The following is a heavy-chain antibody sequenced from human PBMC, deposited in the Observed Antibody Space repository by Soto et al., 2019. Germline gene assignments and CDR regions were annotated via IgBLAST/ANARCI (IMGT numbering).Heavy chain of an antibody. D-gene: IGHD5-18*01. CDR3: ARYSFGCLDY. V-gene: IGHV3-11*06. Sequence: GGSLRLSCAASGFNLSDYYMSWVRQAPAKGLEWVSYISSSGRPTNHADSLKGRFTVSRVNAKNSLYLQMNSLRAEYKAVYYCARYSFGCLDYLGQGTLVTGSS. J-gene: IGHJ4*02. CDR2: ISSSGRPT. CDR1: GFNLSDYY.